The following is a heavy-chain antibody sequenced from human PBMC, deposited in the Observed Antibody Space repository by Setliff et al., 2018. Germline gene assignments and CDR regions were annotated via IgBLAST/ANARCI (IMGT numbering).Heavy chain of an antibody. V-gene: IGHV5-51*01. Sequence: GESLKISCKGSGYSFTSNWIAWVRQMPGKGLECMGIVYPGNSNTRYSPPFQGQVTISADKAINTAYLQWNSLQASDTAMYYCARQGCSSTSCHSIDYWGQGTLVTVSS. D-gene: IGHD2-2*01. CDR1: GYSFTSNW. J-gene: IGHJ4*02. CDR3: ARQGCSSTSCHSIDY. CDR2: VYPGNSNT.